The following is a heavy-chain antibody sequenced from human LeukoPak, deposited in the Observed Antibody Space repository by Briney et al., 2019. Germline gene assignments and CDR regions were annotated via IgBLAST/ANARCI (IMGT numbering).Heavy chain of an antibody. J-gene: IGHJ5*02. CDR1: GYSFSTHW. Sequence: GASVKVSCKASGYSFSTHWMHWVRQAPGQGLEWRGIINPRGGFTSYAQTLQGRVTVTRDMSTSTVYMELSNLRSEDTAVYYCARDQSGEWELLSGWWFDPWGQGTLVTVSP. CDR3: ARDQSGEWELLSGWWFDP. D-gene: IGHD1-26*01. V-gene: IGHV1-46*01. CDR2: INPRGGFT.